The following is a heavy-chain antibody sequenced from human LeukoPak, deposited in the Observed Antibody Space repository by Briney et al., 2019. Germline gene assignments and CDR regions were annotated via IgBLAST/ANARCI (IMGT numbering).Heavy chain of an antibody. D-gene: IGHD1-14*01. V-gene: IGHV4-4*07. J-gene: IGHJ6*03. CDR1: GGSISSYY. CDR3: ARETRPRAYYYYYYYMDV. Sequence: SETLSLTCTVSGGSISSYYWSWIRQPAGKGLEWLGRIYTSGSTNYNPSLKSRVTMSVDTSKNQFSLKLSSVTAADTAVYYCARETRPRAYYYYYYYMDVWGKGTTVTVSS. CDR2: IYTSGST.